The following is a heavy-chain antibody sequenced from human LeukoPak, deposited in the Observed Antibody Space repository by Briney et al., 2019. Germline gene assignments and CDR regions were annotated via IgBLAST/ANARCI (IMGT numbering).Heavy chain of an antibody. D-gene: IGHD3-22*01. Sequence: PGGSLRLSCAASGFTFSAYGMHWVRQAPGKGLEWVAVISYDGSNKYYADSVKGRFTISRDNSKNTLYLQMNSLRAEDTALYYCAKDDSSGSSYYFHGMDVWGQGTTVTVSS. CDR2: ISYDGSNK. V-gene: IGHV3-30*18. CDR1: GFTFSAYG. J-gene: IGHJ6*02. CDR3: AKDDSSGSSYYFHGMDV.